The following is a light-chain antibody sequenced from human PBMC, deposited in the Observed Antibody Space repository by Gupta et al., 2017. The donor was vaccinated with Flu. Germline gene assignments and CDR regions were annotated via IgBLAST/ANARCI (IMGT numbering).Light chain of an antibody. Sequence: QSVLTQLPSVSGAPGQRVTIFCTGSSSNIGAGHDVHWYQQLPGTAPKLLIYGNSNRPSGVPDRFSGSKSGTSASLAITGLQAEDEADYYCQSYDSSLTREVFGSGTKVTVL. CDR3: QSYDSSLTREV. CDR1: SSNIGAGHD. CDR2: GNS. V-gene: IGLV1-40*01. J-gene: IGLJ1*01.